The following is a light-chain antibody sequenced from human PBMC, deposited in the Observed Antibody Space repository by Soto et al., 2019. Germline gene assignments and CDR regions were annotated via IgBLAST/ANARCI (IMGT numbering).Light chain of an antibody. CDR2: EVS. V-gene: IGLV2-14*01. J-gene: IGLJ1*01. CDR3: SSYTSSSTLFV. CDR1: SSDVGGYNY. Sequence: QSALTQPASVSGSPGQSITISCTGTSSDVGGYNYVSWYQQHPGKAPKLMIYEVSNRPSGVSNRFSGSKSGNTASLTISGLQAEDEADYYCSSYTSSSTLFVFGTGNKVTVL.